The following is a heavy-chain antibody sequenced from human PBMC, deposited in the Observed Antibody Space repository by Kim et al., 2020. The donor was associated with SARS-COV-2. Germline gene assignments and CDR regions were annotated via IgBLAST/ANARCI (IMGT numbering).Heavy chain of an antibody. CDR3: AKVGGYTYGHDVFDI. CDR2: IRTKTNSYTT. CDR1: GFTLSDHY. Sequence: GGSLRLSCAASGFTLSDHYMDWVRQTPGKGLEWLGRIRTKTNSYTTEYATSVKGRFTISRDDSKNSLYLQMSSLKTEDTAVYYCAKVGGYTYGHDVFDIWGQGKMVTVSS. D-gene: IGHD5-18*01. V-gene: IGHV3-72*01. J-gene: IGHJ3*02.